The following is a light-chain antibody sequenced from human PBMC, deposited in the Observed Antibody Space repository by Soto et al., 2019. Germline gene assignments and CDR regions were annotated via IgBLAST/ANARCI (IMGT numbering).Light chain of an antibody. Sequence: QSALTQPASVSGSPGQSITISCTGSSSDIGRYDYVSWYQHHPGKAPKLMIYEVSNRPSGVPDRFSGSKSGNTASLTISGLQAEDEADYYCSSYTSSSTSYVFGTGTQLTVL. CDR1: SSDIGRYDY. CDR3: SSYTSSSTSYV. V-gene: IGLV2-14*01. J-gene: IGLJ1*01. CDR2: EVS.